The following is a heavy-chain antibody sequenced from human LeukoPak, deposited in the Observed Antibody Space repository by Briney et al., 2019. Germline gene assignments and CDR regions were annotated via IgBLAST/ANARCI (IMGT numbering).Heavy chain of an antibody. Sequence: RGGSLRLSCAASGFTFSSYSMNWVRQAAGKGLEWVSYISSSSSSIHYADSLKGRFTISRDNAKNSLYLQMNSLTDEDMAVYYCARHYGYLDYWGQGTLVTVSS. CDR1: GFTFSSYS. J-gene: IGHJ4*02. V-gene: IGHV3-48*02. CDR2: ISSSSSSI. D-gene: IGHD4-17*01. CDR3: ARHYGYLDY.